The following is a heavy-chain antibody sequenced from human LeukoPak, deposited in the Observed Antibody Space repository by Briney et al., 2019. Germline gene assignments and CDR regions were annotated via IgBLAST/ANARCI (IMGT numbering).Heavy chain of an antibody. CDR2: INPNSGGT. CDR1: GYTFTGYY. J-gene: IGHJ6*03. D-gene: IGHD6-19*01. CDR3: ARRQSSGWPYYYYYYMDV. Sequence: GASVKVSCKASGYTFTGYYMHWVRQAPGQGLEWMGWINPNSGGTNYAQKFQGRVTMTRDTSISTAYMELSSLRSEDTAVYYCARRQSSGWPYYYYYYMDVWGKGTTVTISS. V-gene: IGHV1-2*02.